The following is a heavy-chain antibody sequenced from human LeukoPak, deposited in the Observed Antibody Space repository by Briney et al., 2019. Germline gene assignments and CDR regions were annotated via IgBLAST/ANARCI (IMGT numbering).Heavy chain of an antibody. D-gene: IGHD2-2*01. CDR3: ARGTEVPAAHYYYYYYMDV. Sequence: GGSLRLSCVGSGFTFSRYWMSWVRQAPGKGLEWVANIKQDGSEKYYVDSVKGRFTISRDNAKNSLYLQMNSLRAEDTAVYYCARGTEVPAAHYYYYYYMDVWGKGTTVTVSS. J-gene: IGHJ6*03. V-gene: IGHV3-7*01. CDR1: GFTFSRYW. CDR2: IKQDGSEK.